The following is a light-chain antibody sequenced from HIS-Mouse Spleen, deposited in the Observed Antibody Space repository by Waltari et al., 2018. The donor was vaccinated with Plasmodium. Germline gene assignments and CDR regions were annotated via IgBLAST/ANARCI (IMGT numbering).Light chain of an antibody. J-gene: IGLJ2*01. Sequence: SYELTQPPSVSVSPGQTASITCSGDKLGDKYACWYQQKPGQSPVLVIYQDSKRPSGFPERFSGSNPGNTATLTISGTQAMDEAVYYCQAWDSSTVVFGGGTKLTVL. CDR3: QAWDSSTVV. CDR1: KLGDKY. V-gene: IGLV3-1*01. CDR2: QDS.